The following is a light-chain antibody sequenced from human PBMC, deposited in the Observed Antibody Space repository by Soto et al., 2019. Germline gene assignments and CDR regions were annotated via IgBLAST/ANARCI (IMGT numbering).Light chain of an antibody. Sequence: DVVMTQSPLSLPVTLGQPASISCRSSQSLVYSDGNAYLNWFQQWPGQSPRRLIYKASNRDSGVPERFSGSGSGTDFTLQINRVEAEDVGIYYCMQGTHWPPTFGRGTRVEIK. V-gene: IGKV2-30*01. CDR2: KAS. CDR1: QSLVYSDGNAY. J-gene: IGKJ1*01. CDR3: MQGTHWPPT.